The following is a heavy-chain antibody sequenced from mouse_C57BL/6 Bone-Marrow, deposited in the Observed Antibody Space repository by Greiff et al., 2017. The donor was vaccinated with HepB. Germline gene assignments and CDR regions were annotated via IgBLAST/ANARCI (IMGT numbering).Heavy chain of an antibody. D-gene: IGHD1-1*01. J-gene: IGHJ4*01. CDR3: ARSVYGSSYAMDY. V-gene: IGHV1-52*01. CDR1: GYTFTSYW. CDR2: IDPSDSET. Sequence: VQLQQPGAELVRPGSSVKLSCKASGYTFTSYWMHWVKQRPIQGLEWIGNIDPSDSETHYNQKFKDKATLTVDKSSRTAYMQLSSLTSEDSAVYYCARSVYGSSYAMDYWGQGTSVTVSS.